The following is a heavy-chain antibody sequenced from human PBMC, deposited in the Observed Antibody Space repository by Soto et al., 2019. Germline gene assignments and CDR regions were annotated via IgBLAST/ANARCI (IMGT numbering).Heavy chain of an antibody. V-gene: IGHV3-23*01. CDR1: GFTFSSYA. CDR2: ISGSGVNT. Sequence: EVQLLESGGGLVQPGGSLRLSCAASGFTFSSYAMSWVRQAPGKGLEWVSAISGSGVNTYYADSVKGRFTISRDNSKNTLYVQMNSLRAEDTAVYYCAKDHPVGAATGTFVYWGQGTLVTVSS. J-gene: IGHJ4*02. CDR3: AKDHPVGAATGTFVY. D-gene: IGHD6-13*01.